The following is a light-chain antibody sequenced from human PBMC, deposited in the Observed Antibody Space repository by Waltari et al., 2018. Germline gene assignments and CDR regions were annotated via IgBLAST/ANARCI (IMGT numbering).Light chain of an antibody. J-gene: IGLJ1*01. Sequence: QSALTHPRSVSGSPGQAVTISCPGTSSDVGGYNFFSWYQQHPGKAPKLMSYDVTKRPSGVPDRFSGSKSGNKASLTISGLQAEDEADYYCCSYAGSYTYVFGTGTKVTVL. CDR3: CSYAGSYTYV. CDR2: DVT. CDR1: SSDVGGYNF. V-gene: IGLV2-11*01.